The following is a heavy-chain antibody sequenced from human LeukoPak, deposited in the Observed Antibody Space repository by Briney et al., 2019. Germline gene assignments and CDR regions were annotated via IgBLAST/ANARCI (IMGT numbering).Heavy chain of an antibody. D-gene: IGHD6-13*01. Sequence: ASVKVSCKASGYTFTSYYMHWVRQAPGQGLEWMGIINPSGGSTSYAQKFQGRVTMTRDTSTSTVYMELSSLRSEDTAVYYCAIVGSWYYFDYWGQGTLVTVSS. CDR1: GYTFTSYY. V-gene: IGHV1-46*01. J-gene: IGHJ4*02. CDR3: AIVGSWYYFDY. CDR2: INPSGGST.